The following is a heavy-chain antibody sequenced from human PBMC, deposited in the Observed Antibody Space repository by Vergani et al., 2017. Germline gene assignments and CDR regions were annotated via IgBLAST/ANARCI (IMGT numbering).Heavy chain of an antibody. V-gene: IGHV3-33*06. CDR1: GFRFSSYG. CDR3: AKDLGGCYRIRCSYCMGV. Sequence: QVQLVESGGGVVQPGRSLRLSCAAFGFRFSSYGMNWVRQAPGKGLEWVAVIWYDGSNKYYAGSVKGRVTISRDNSQKTMNLQMNSLGVDDTAVYYCAKDLGGCYRIRCSYCMGVWGKGTKVTV. D-gene: IGHD3-10*01. J-gene: IGHJ6*03. CDR2: IWYDGSNK.